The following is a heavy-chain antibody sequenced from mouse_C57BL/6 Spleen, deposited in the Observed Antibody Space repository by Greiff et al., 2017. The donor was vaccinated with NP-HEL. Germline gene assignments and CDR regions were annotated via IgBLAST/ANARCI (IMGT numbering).Heavy chain of an antibody. CDR2: INPNNGGT. J-gene: IGHJ2*01. D-gene: IGHD1-1*01. CDR1: GYTFTDYY. V-gene: IGHV1-26*01. Sequence: EVQLQQSGPELVKPGASVKISCKASGYTFTDYYMNWVKQSHGKSLEWIGDINPNNGGTSYNQKFKGKATLTVDKSSSTAYMELRSLTSEDSAVYYCASYYYGSSYNPFDYWGQGTTLTVSS. CDR3: ASYYYGSSYNPFDY.